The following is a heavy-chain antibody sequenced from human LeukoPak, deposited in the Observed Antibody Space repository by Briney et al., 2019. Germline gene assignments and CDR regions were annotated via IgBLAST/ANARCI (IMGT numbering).Heavy chain of an antibody. D-gene: IGHD2-15*01. J-gene: IGHJ5*01. Sequence: GGSLRLSCTATGFTFSYYWMNWVRQLPGKGLEWLANIKQDGSQIHYLDSVKGRFTVSRDNTKNSLYLQMSSLRAEDTGVYYCVRDVDKDSWPDSGGEGTVVTVSS. CDR2: IKQDGSQI. CDR1: GFTFSYYW. CDR3: VRDVDKDSWPDS. V-gene: IGHV3-7*01.